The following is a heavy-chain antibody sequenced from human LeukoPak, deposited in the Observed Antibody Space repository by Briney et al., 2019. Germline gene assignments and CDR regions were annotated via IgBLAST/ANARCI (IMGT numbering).Heavy chain of an antibody. D-gene: IGHD4-4*01. J-gene: IGHJ5*02. CDR1: GFTFSSYS. Sequence: PGGSLRLSCAASGFTFSSYSMNWVRQPPGKGLEWIGEINHSGSTNYNPSLKSRVTISVDTSNNHFSLKLSSVTAADTAVYYCARATYSNTRRFDPWGQGTMVTVSS. V-gene: IGHV4-34*01. CDR2: INHSGST. CDR3: ARATYSNTRRFDP.